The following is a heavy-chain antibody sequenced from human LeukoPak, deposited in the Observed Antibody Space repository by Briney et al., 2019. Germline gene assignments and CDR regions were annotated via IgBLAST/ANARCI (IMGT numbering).Heavy chain of an antibody. D-gene: IGHD3-16*01. V-gene: IGHV3-30*04. Sequence: GGSLRLSCAASGFTFSSYAMHWDRQAPGKGLEWVAVISYDGSNKYYADSVKGRFTISRDNSKNTLYLQMNSLRAEDTAVYYCASGEGAYWGQGTLVTVSS. CDR3: ASGEGAY. CDR2: ISYDGSNK. CDR1: GFTFSSYA. J-gene: IGHJ4*02.